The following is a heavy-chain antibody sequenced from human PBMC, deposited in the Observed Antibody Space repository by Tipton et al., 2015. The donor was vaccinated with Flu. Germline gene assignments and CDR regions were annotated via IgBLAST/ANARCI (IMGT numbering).Heavy chain of an antibody. CDR2: SHYSGNT. V-gene: IGHV4-59*08. CDR3: ARHRRPSSWDFDY. J-gene: IGHJ4*02. Sequence: LRLSCTVSGDSISSYYWSWIRQPPGKGLEWIGYSHYSGNTNYNPSLKSRVTISVDTSKNHLTLKLSSVTAADTAVYYCARHRRPSSWDFDYWGQGSLVTVSS. D-gene: IGHD6-13*01. CDR1: GDSISSYY.